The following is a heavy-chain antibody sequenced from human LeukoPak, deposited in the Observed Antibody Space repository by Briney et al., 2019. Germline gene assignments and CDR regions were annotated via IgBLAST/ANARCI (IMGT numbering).Heavy chain of an antibody. V-gene: IGHV1-69*05. CDR1: GGTFSSYA. CDR2: IIPIFGTA. CDR3: ARLSSSWSYYYYYGMDV. D-gene: IGHD6-13*01. J-gene: IGHJ6*02. Sequence: SVKVSCKASGGTFSSYAISWVRQAPGKGLEWMGGIIPIFGTANYAQKFQGRVTITTDEYTSTAYMELSSLRSEDTAVYYCARLSSSWSYYYYYGMDVWGQGTTVTVSS.